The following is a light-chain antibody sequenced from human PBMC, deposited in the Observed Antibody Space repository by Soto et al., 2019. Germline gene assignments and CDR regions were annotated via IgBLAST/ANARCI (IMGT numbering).Light chain of an antibody. V-gene: IGKV3-20*01. CDR1: QSVSSSY. CDR2: GAS. CDR3: QQYGIALMYT. Sequence: EIVLTQSPGSLSLSPGERATLSCRASQSVSSSYLAWYQQKPGQAPRLLIYGASSRATGIPDRFSGSGSGTDFPLTISRLEPEDSAVYYCQQYGIALMYTFGQGTKLEIK. J-gene: IGKJ2*01.